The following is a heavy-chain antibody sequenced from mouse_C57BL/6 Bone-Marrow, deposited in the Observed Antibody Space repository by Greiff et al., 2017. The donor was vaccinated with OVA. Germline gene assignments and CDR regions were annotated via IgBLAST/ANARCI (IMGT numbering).Heavy chain of an antibody. Sequence: QVQLKESGAELARPGASVKMSCKASGYTFTSYTINWVKQRPGQGLEWIGYIDPTNDYTNYNQKFKGKATLTADKSSSTAYMQLSSLTSEDSAVYYCTRGYYFDYWGQGTTLTVSS. CDR2: IDPTNDYT. J-gene: IGHJ2*01. V-gene: IGHV1-4*01. CDR3: TRGYYFDY. CDR1: GYTFTSYT.